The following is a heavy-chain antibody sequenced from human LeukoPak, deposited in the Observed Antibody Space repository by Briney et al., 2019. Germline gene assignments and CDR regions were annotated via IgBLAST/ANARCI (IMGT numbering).Heavy chain of an antibody. J-gene: IGHJ4*02. D-gene: IGHD6-19*01. CDR1: GYPNRRGYY. CDR2: IFHSWST. Sequence: SDTLSLTRAVSGYPNRRGYYRGWIRQPPGKGLEWIGRIFHSWSTHYNPSLKNRIHISVDTSKNQCSLKLSSVTSADTAVYYCARLSSGWNAYFDYWGQGTLVTVSS. CDR3: ARLSSGWNAYFDY. V-gene: IGHV4-38-2*01.